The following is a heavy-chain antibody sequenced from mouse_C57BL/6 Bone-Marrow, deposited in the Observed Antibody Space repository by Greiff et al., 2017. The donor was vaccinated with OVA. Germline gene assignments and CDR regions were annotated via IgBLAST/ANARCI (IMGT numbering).Heavy chain of an antibody. D-gene: IGHD1-1*01. CDR2: IDPSDSYT. J-gene: IGHJ4*01. CDR3: ARGHFPGITPVDYAMDY. CDR1: GYTFTSYW. Sequence: QVQLQQPGAELVRPGTSVKLSCKASGYTFTSYWMHWVKQRPGQGLEWIGVIDPSDSYTNYNQKFKGKATLTVDTSSSTAYMQLSSLTSEDSAVYYCARGHFPGITPVDYAMDYWGQGTSVTVSS. V-gene: IGHV1-59*01.